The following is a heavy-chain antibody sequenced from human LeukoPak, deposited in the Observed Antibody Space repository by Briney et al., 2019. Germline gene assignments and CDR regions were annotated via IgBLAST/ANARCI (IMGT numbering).Heavy chain of an antibody. CDR3: ARGGFWSGYRDY. CDR1: GVSFSGYY. V-gene: IGHV4-34*01. CDR2: INHSGST. J-gene: IGHJ4*02. D-gene: IGHD3-3*01. Sequence: SETLSPTCAVYGVSFSGYYWSWIRQPPGKGLEWIGEINHSGSTNYNPSLKSRVTISVDTSKNQFSLKLSSVTAADTAVYYCARGGFWSGYRDYWGQGTLVTVSS.